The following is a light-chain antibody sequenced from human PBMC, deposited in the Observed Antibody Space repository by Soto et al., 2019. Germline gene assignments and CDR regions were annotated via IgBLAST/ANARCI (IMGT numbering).Light chain of an antibody. J-gene: IGLJ1*01. CDR1: SSDVGGYNY. Sequence: QSVLTQPASVSGSPGQSITISCTGTSSDVGGYNYVSWYQHHPGKVPQLMIYDVSNRPSGVSNRFSGSKSGNTASLTISGLQAEDEADYYCYSYTSRNTYVFGTGTKVTV. V-gene: IGLV2-14*03. CDR3: YSYTSRNTYV. CDR2: DVS.